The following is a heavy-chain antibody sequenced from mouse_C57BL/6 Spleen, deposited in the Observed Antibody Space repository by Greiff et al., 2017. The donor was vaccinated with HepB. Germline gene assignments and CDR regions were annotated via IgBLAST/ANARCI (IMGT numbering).Heavy chain of an antibody. CDR2: ISSGGSYT. CDR1: GFTFSSYG. J-gene: IGHJ2*01. D-gene: IGHD1-1*01. CDR3: ARHPYYGSSRSLPYYFDY. V-gene: IGHV5-6*01. Sequence: EVQGVESGGDLVKPGGSLKLSCAASGFTFSSYGMSWVRQTPDKRLEWVATISSGGSYTYYPDSVKGRFTISRDNAKNTLYLQMSSLKSEDTAMYYCARHPYYGSSRSLPYYFDYWGQGTTLTVSS.